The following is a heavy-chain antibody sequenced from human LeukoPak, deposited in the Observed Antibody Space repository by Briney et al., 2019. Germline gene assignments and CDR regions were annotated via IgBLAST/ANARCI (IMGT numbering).Heavy chain of an antibody. D-gene: IGHD6-19*01. CDR1: VFTGNSNY. CDR2: TNSGNTT. J-gene: IGHJ6*03. V-gene: IGHV3-66*01. CDR3: ARVIAEYSSGPNLYYYYMDV. Sequence: GVSLTLSCAASVFTGNSNYMLWLRQAPGNALEGGSFTNSGNTTYYAESVKGRFTICRDNAKNSLYLQMNSLRDEDTAVYYCARVIAEYSSGPNLYYYYMDVWGKGTTVTISS.